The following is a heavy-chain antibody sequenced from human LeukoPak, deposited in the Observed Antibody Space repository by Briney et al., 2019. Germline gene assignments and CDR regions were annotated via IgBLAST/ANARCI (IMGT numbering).Heavy chain of an antibody. CDR2: ISASGGKT. D-gene: IGHD2-15*01. CDR1: GFTFSSYA. Sequence: GGSLRLSCAASGFTFSSYAMSWVRQAPGRGLEWVSAISASGGKTYNADSVKGRFTLSRDNSKTTLYLQMNSLTAEDTAVYYCAKGRICSGANCYSTAPDCWGQGTLVTVSS. V-gene: IGHV3-23*01. J-gene: IGHJ4*02. CDR3: AKGRICSGANCYSTAPDC.